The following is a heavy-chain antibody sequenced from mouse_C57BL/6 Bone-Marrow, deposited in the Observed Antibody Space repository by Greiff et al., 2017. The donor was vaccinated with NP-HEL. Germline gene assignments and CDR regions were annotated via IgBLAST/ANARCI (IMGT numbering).Heavy chain of an antibody. D-gene: IGHD1-1*01. J-gene: IGHJ2*01. CDR1: GYTFTSYG. CDR3: ARRDYYGSSYPFDY. CDR2: IYPRSGNT. Sequence: SGAELARPGASVKLSCKASGYTFTSYGISWVKQRTGQGLEWIGEIYPRSGNTYYNEKFKGKATLTADKSSSTAYMELRSLTSEDSAVYFCARRDYYGSSYPFDYWGQGTTLTVSS. V-gene: IGHV1-81*01.